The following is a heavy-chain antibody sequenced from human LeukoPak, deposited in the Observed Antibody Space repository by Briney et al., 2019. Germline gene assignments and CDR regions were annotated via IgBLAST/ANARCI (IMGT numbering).Heavy chain of an antibody. D-gene: IGHD2-2*02. CDR3: ARSDCSSTSCYSSPGAFDI. Sequence: PSETLSLTCTVSGGSISSGGYYWSWIRQPPGKGLEWIGYIYHSGSTYYNPSLKSRVTISVDRSKNQFSLKLSSVTAADTAVYYCARSDCSSTSCYSSPGAFDIWGQGTMVTVSS. V-gene: IGHV4-30-2*01. CDR2: IYHSGST. CDR1: GGSISSGGYY. J-gene: IGHJ3*02.